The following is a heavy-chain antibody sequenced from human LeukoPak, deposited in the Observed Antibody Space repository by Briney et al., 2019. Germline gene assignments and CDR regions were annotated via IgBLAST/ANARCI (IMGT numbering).Heavy chain of an antibody. CDR2: IGGSGGNT. Sequence: GGSLRLACTASGFAFSSHGISWVRQAPGKGLEWVSPIGGSGGNTYYADSVRGRFTISRDDSRNTLYLQMSSLRADDTAVYYCGKGAPTIVNWGQGVLVIVAS. CDR1: GFAFSSHG. J-gene: IGHJ4*02. V-gene: IGHV3-23*01. CDR3: GKGAPTIVN. D-gene: IGHD1-26*01.